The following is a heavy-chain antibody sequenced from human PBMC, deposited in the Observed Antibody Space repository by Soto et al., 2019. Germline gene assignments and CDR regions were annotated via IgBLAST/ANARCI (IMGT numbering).Heavy chain of an antibody. J-gene: IGHJ6*02. Sequence: SETLSLTWTVYGGSISSGSYYWGWIRQPPGKGLEWIGSIYYSGSTYYNPSLKSRVTISVDTSKYQFSLKLGSVTAADTAVYYCARQGAAAGMGWIYYGMDVWGQGTTVTVSS. CDR1: GGSISSGSYY. CDR2: IYYSGST. V-gene: IGHV4-39*01. D-gene: IGHD6-13*01. CDR3: ARQGAAAGMGWIYYGMDV.